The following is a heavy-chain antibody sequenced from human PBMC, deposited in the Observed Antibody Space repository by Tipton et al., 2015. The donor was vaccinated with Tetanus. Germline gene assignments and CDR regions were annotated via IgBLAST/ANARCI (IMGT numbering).Heavy chain of an antibody. D-gene: IGHD6-6*01. CDR3: ARQWQLVYFDS. V-gene: IGHV4-39*01. Sequence: TLPLTCTVSGGSINNNNDFWGWIRQPPGKGLEWIASIHYTGSTYYNPSLKSRVSIFVDTSKNQFSLELTSVTAADTAVYYCARQWQLVYFDSWGQGTRVTVSS. CDR1: GGSINNNNDF. J-gene: IGHJ4*02. CDR2: IHYTGST.